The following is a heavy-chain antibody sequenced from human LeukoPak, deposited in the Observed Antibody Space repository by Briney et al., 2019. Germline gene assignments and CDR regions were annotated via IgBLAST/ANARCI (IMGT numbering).Heavy chain of an antibody. CDR3: ARGFVPAAIDY. CDR1: GGSISSYY. V-gene: IGHV4-59*01. D-gene: IGHD2-2*01. Sequence: PSETLSLTCTVSGGSISSYYWSWIRQPPGKGLEWIGYIYYSGSINYNPSLKSRVTISVDTSKNQFSLKLSSVTAADTAVYYCARGFVPAAIDYWGQGTLVTVSS. J-gene: IGHJ4*02. CDR2: IYYSGSI.